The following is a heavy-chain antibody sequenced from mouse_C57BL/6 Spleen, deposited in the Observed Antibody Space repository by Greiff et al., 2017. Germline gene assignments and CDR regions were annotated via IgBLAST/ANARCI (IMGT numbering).Heavy chain of an antibody. V-gene: IGHV1-61*01. CDR3: ARMGNYYGYDERDY. CDR2: IYPSDSET. Sequence: QVQLQQPGAELVRPGSSVKLSCKASGYTFTSYWMDWVKQRPGQGLEWIGNIYPSDSETHYNQKFKDKATLTVDKSSSTAYMQLSSLTSEDSAVYYCARMGNYYGYDERDYWGQGTTLTVSS. J-gene: IGHJ2*01. CDR1: GYTFTSYW. D-gene: IGHD2-2*01.